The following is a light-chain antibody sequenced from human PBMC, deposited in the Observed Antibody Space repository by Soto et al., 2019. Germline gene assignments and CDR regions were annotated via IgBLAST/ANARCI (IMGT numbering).Light chain of an antibody. CDR3: AAWDVSLNGLV. CDR1: SSNIGPNA. J-gene: IGLJ1*01. V-gene: IGLV1-44*01. CDR2: NNN. Sequence: QSVLTQPPSASGTPGQKVTISCSGSSSNIGPNAVNWYQQLPGTAPKLLLYNNNQRPSGVSDRFSGSKSGTSASLAISGLQSDDEADYHCAAWDVSLNGLVFGTGSEPTVL.